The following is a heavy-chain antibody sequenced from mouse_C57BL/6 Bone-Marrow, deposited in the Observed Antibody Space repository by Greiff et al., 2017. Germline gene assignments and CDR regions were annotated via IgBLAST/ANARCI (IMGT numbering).Heavy chain of an antibody. CDR1: GFTFSSYA. Sequence: EVQGVESGGGLVKPGGSLKLSCAASGFTFSSYAMSWVRQTPEKRLEWVATISDGGSYTYYPDNVKGRFTISRDNAKNNLYLQMSHLKSEDTAMYYCARGRDHYYGSSFAMDYWGQGTSVTVSS. D-gene: IGHD1-1*01. V-gene: IGHV5-4*01. J-gene: IGHJ4*01. CDR3: ARGRDHYYGSSFAMDY. CDR2: ISDGGSYT.